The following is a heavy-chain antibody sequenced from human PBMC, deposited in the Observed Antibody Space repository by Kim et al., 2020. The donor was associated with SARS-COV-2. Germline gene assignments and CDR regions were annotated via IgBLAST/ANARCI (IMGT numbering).Heavy chain of an antibody. D-gene: IGHD4-17*01. CDR1: GYTLTTYT. V-gene: IGHV7-4-1*02. CDR3: STTQADYGGRNHFDY. J-gene: IGHJ4*02. CDR2: INTNTGNP. Sequence: ASVKVSCKASGYTLTTYTMNWVRQAPGQGLEWMGWINTNTGNPTYAQGFTGRFVFSLDTSVSTAYLQISSLKAEDTAVYYCSTTQADYGGRNHFDYWGQG.